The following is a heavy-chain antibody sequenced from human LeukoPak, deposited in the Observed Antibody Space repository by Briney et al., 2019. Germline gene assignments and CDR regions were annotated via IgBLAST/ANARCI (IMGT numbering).Heavy chain of an antibody. Sequence: ASVKASCKASGYTFTNYVMHWMRQAPGQRLEWMGWIVAANGDTKYSQKFQGRVTITRDTSASTAYMELSSLRSDDTAVYYCAREHSSSWDQFDYWGQGTLVTVSS. J-gene: IGHJ4*02. D-gene: IGHD6-13*01. CDR3: AREHSSSWDQFDY. CDR2: IVAANGDT. V-gene: IGHV1-3*01. CDR1: GYTFTNYV.